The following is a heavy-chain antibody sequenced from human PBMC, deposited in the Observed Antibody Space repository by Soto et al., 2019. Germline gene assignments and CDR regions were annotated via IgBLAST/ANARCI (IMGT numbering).Heavy chain of an antibody. Sequence: QVQLVQSGAEVKKPGSSVKVSCKASGGTFRSYAISWVRQAPGQGLEWMGGTIPISGTANYAQKFQGRVTITADKSTSTAYMELSSLRSEDTAVYYCARDQGVWSGYYLGYYYYGMDIWGQGTTVTVSS. J-gene: IGHJ6*02. CDR3: ARDQGVWSGYYLGYYYYGMDI. V-gene: IGHV1-69*06. CDR1: GGTFRSYA. D-gene: IGHD3-3*01. CDR2: TIPISGTA.